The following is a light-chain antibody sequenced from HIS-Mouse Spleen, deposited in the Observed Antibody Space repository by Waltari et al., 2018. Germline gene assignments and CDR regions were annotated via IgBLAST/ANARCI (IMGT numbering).Light chain of an antibody. CDR3: CSYAGSSTFWV. J-gene: IGLJ3*02. V-gene: IGLV2-23*01. Sequence: QSALTQPASVSGSPGHSITISCTGTSSDVGIYNLVSWYQQHPGKAPKLMIYEGSKRPSGVSNRFSGSKSGNTASLTISGLQAEDEADYYCCSYAGSSTFWVFGGGTKLTVL. CDR2: EGS. CDR1: SSDVGIYNL.